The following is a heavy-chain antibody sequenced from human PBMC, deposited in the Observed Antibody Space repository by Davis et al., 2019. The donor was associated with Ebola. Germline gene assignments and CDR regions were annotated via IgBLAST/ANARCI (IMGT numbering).Heavy chain of an antibody. D-gene: IGHD3-10*01. CDR1: GFTVSSNY. V-gene: IGHV3-66*01. J-gene: IGHJ4*02. CDR3: ARVALWFGDLPSFYFDY. Sequence: GGSLRLSCAASGFTVSSNYMSWVRQAPGKGLEWVSVIYSGGSTYYADSVKGRFTISRDNSKNTLYLQMNSLRAEDTAVYYCARVALWFGDLPSFYFDYWGQGTLVTVSS. CDR2: IYSGGST.